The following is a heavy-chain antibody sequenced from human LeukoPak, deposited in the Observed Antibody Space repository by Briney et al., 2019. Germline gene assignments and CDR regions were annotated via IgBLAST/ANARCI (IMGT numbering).Heavy chain of an antibody. CDR3: DSGANFEAFDI. J-gene: IGHJ3*02. Sequence: TSETLSLTCIVSGGSISGSGYYWGWIRQPPGKGLEWIGSIHYSGSTHYNPSLKSRVTISADTSKNQFFLKLISVTAADTAVYFCDSGANFEAFDIWGQGTMVTVSS. V-gene: IGHV4-39*01. CDR2: IHYSGST. CDR1: GGSISGSGYY. D-gene: IGHD4/OR15-4a*01.